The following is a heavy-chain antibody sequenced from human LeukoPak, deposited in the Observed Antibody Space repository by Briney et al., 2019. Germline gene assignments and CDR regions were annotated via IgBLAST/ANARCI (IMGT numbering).Heavy chain of an antibody. CDR2: ISYDGSNK. V-gene: IGHV3-30*18. CDR3: ANIQGSYPAGADAFDI. D-gene: IGHD1-26*01. Sequence: GGSLRLSCAASGFTFSSYGMHWVRQAPGKGLEWVAVISYDGSNKYYADSVKGRFTISRDNSKNTLYLQMNSLRAEDTAVYYCANIQGSYPAGADAFDIWGQGTMVTVSS. CDR1: GFTFSSYG. J-gene: IGHJ3*02.